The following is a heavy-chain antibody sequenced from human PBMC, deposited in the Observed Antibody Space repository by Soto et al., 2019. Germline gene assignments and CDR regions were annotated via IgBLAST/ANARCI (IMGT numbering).Heavy chain of an antibody. CDR2: ISYDGSNK. CDR1: GFTFSSYG. J-gene: IGHJ4*02. Sequence: SGGSLRLSCAASGFTFSSYGMHWVRQAPGKGLEWVAVISYDGSNKYYADSVKGRFTISRDNSKNTLYLQMNSLRAEDTAVYYCAKDDYDFWSGNSPFDYWGQGTLVTVSS. V-gene: IGHV3-30*18. CDR3: AKDDYDFWSGNSPFDY. D-gene: IGHD3-3*01.